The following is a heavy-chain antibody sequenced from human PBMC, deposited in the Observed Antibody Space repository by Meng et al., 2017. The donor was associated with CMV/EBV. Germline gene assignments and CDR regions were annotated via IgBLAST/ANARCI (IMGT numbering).Heavy chain of an antibody. V-gene: IGHV3-30*04. J-gene: IGHJ4*02. D-gene: IGHD1-26*01. CDR1: GFTFSSHA. CDR3: ARGEQPGTFFDY. CDR2: ISYDGSNK. Sequence: GESLKISCAASGFTFSSHAMHWVRQAPGKGLEWVAVISYDGSNKYYADSVKGRFTISRDNSKNTLYLQMNSLRAEDTAVYYCARGEQPGTFFDYWGQGTLVTVSS.